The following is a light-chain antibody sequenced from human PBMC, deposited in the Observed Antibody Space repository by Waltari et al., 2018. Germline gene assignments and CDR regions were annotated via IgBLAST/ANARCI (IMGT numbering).Light chain of an antibody. CDR3: ASWDDRLSGYV. V-gene: IGLV1-47*01. J-gene: IGLJ1*01. Sequence: QSVLTQPPAASGTPGQRVTISCSGSRSNIGNNLVYWYQQFPGTAPKLLIYKNYERPSGVPDRFSGSRSGTSASLAISVLRSEDEADYYCASWDDRLSGYVFGPGTKVIVL. CDR2: KNY. CDR1: RSNIGNNL.